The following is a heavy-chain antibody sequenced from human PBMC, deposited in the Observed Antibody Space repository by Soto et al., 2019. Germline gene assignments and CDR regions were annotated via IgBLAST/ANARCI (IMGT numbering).Heavy chain of an antibody. J-gene: IGHJ6*02. CDR2: INPSGGST. CDR3: AREFDPNGMDV. V-gene: IGHV1-46*01. CDR1: VYTFTSYY. Sequence: VTVSCKASVYTFTSYYIHCVRQAPGQGLEWMGIINPSGGSTSYAQKFQGRVTMTRDTSTSTVYMELSSLRSEDTAVYYCAREFDPNGMDVWGQGTTVTFSS.